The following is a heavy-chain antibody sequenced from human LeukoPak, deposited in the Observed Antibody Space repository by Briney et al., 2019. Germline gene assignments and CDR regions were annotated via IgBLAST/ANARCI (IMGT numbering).Heavy chain of an antibody. J-gene: IGHJ4*02. Sequence: PGGSLRLSCTASRFCFSTYDMNWVRQGPGKGREGGAYLDSSASTTYYAGSVQGRFTISRDNAKNSLYLQMRSLRVQDTAFYYCASAHGGSGYDRPFDYWGQGTLVTVSS. CDR2: LDSSASTT. CDR1: RFCFSTYD. V-gene: IGHV3-48*03. CDR3: ASAHGGSGYDRPFDY. D-gene: IGHD5-12*01.